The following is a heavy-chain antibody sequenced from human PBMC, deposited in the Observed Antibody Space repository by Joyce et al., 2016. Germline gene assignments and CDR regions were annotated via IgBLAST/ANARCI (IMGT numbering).Heavy chain of an antibody. D-gene: IGHD1-1*01. V-gene: IGHV4-39*01. CDR2: VYYSGST. Sequence: QLQLQESGPGLVKPSETLSLTCSVSGDSISGSSYYWGWIRQPPGKGLELIGSVYYSGSTYYSPSLESRVTISVDTSKNQFSLRLSSVTAADTAVYYCARVWTDSDYWGQGTLVTVSS. CDR3: ARVWTDSDY. J-gene: IGHJ4*02. CDR1: GDSISGSSYY.